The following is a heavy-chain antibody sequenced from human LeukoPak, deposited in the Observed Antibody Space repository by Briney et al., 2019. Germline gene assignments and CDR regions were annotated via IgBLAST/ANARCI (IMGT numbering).Heavy chain of an antibody. CDR2: IIPIFGTA. V-gene: IGHV1-69*13. Sequence: ASVKVSCKASGGTFSSYAISWVRQAPGQGLEWMGGIIPIFGTANYAQKFQGRVTITADESTSTAYMALSSLRSEDTAVYYCAREPRDSIVGASDAFDIWGQGTMVTVSS. CDR3: AREPRDSIVGASDAFDI. D-gene: IGHD1-26*01. CDR1: GGTFSSYA. J-gene: IGHJ3*02.